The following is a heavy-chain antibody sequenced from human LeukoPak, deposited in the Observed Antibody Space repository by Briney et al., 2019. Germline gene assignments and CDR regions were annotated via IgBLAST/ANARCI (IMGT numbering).Heavy chain of an antibody. V-gene: IGHV3-30*18. J-gene: IGHJ4*02. CDR2: ISYDGSNK. Sequence: GGSLRLSCAASGFTFSSYGMHWVRQAPGKGLEWVAVISYDGSNKYYADSVKGRFTISRDNSKNTLYLQMNSLSAEDTAVYYCAKAGDYSDSSGRYLDYFDYWGQGTLVTVSS. CDR3: AKAGDYSDSSGRYLDYFDY. D-gene: IGHD3-22*01. CDR1: GFTFSSYG.